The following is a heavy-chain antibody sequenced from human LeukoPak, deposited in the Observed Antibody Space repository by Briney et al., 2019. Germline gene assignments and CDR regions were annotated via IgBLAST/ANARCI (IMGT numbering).Heavy chain of an antibody. V-gene: IGHV3-23*01. CDR3: AKDLLSSGIRYFDY. D-gene: IGHD6-25*01. Sequence: PGGSLRLSCAATGFTFSIYAMTWVRQAPGKGLEWVSAISGSGGSTYYADSVKGRFTISRDNSKNTLFLQMNSLRAEDTAVYYCAKDLLSSGIRYFDYWGQGTLVTVSS. CDR1: GFTFSIYA. CDR2: ISGSGGST. J-gene: IGHJ4*02.